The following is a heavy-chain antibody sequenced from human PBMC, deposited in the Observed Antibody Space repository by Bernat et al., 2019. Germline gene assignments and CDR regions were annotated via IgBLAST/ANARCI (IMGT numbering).Heavy chain of an antibody. CDR1: GASFSTFY. CDR3: ARQERVSWDGGTYDS. V-gene: IGHV4-59*08. CDR2: IYYTGST. J-gene: IGHJ5*01. Sequence: QVQLQESGPGLVKPSETLSLTCTVSGASFSTFYWGWFRQPPGKGLEWIGYIYYTGSTNYNPPLGGRVTMTMETSKSHFSLQLSSMTAADTAVYYCARQERVSWDGGTYDSWGQGTMVTVSS. D-gene: IGHD1-1*01.